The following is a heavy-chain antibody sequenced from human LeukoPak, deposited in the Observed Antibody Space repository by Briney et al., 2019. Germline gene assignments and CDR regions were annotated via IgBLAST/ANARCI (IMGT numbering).Heavy chain of an antibody. V-gene: IGHV3-23*01. CDR2: ISGSGGST. D-gene: IGHD6-13*01. CDR3: AKIAKQLVLLNWFDP. Sequence: GGSLKLSCAASGITFSSYAMSWVRQAPGKGLEWVSAISGSGGSTYYADSVKGRFTISRDNSKNTLYLQMNSLRAEDTAVYYCAKIAKQLVLLNWFDPWGQGTLVTVSS. J-gene: IGHJ5*02. CDR1: GITFSSYA.